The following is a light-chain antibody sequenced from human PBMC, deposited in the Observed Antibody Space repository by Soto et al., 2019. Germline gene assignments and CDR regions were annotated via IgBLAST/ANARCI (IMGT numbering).Light chain of an antibody. V-gene: IGKV1-5*01. J-gene: IGKJ1*01. CDR1: QSISTW. CDR3: QQYNSYPWT. CDR2: DAS. Sequence: IQMTQSPSTLSASVGDRVTITCRASQSISTWLAWYQQKSGKAPKFLIYDASSLESGVPSRFSASGSGTEFTLTISSLQPDDFATYYCQQYNSYPWTFGRGTKVDIK.